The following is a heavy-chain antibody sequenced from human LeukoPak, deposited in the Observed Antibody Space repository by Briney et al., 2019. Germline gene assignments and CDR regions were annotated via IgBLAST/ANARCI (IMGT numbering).Heavy chain of an antibody. Sequence: SETLSLTCTVSGGSLSSCYLSWIRQPAGEGLEWIGRISPSGTTNYNPSLKSRVTMSLDTSKSQISLKLTSVTAADTAVYYCARVQLPDITGAFDIWGQGTMVTVSS. J-gene: IGHJ3*02. CDR3: ARVQLPDITGAFDI. V-gene: IGHV4-4*07. CDR2: ISPSGTT. D-gene: IGHD3-3*01. CDR1: GGSLSSCY.